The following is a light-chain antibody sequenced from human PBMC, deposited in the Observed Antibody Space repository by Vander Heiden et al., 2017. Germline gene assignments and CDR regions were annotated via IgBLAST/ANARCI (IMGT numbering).Light chain of an antibody. Sequence: SYELTQPPSVSVSPGQTARITCSGDALPKQYAYWSQQKPGQAPVLVIYKDSERPSGIPERFSGSSSGTTVTLTISGVQAEDEADYYCQSADSSGTYVVFGGGTKLTGL. CDR2: KDS. J-gene: IGLJ2*01. CDR1: ALPKQY. V-gene: IGLV3-25*03. CDR3: QSADSSGTYVV.